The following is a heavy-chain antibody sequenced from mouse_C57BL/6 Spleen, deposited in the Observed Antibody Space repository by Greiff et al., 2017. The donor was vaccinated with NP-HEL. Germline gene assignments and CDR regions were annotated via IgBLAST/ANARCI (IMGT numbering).Heavy chain of an antibody. D-gene: IGHD4-1*02. CDR3: ASNPTGHAMDY. CDR1: GYTFTSYW. V-gene: IGHV1-69*01. CDR2: IDPSDSYT. Sequence: QVQLQQPGAELVMPGASVKLSCKASGYTFTSYWMHWVKQRPGQGLEWIGEIDPSDSYTNYNQKLKGKSTLTVDKSSSTAYMQLSSLTSEDSAVYYCASNPTGHAMDYWGQGTSVTVSS. J-gene: IGHJ4*01.